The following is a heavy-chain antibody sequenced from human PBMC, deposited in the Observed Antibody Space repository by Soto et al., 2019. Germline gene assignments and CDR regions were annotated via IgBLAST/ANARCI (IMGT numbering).Heavy chain of an antibody. J-gene: IGHJ6*03. CDR1: GFTFDDYG. V-gene: IGHV3-20*01. CDR3: ARGIRYYGSGSYYNPFYYYYYMDV. CDR2: INWNGGST. D-gene: IGHD3-10*01. Sequence: GGSLRLSCAASGFTFDDYGMSWVRQAPGKGLEWVSGINWNGGSTGYADSVKGRFTISRDNAKNSLYLQMNSLRAEDTALYHCARGIRYYGSGSYYNPFYYYYYMDVWGKGTTVTVSS.